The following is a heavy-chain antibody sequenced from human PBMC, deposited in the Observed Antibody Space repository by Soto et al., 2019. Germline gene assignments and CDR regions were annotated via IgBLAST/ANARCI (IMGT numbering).Heavy chain of an antibody. CDR3: ERDGPYDVLTGPPDF. J-gene: IGHJ4*02. CDR1: GYTFTSFG. CDR2: ISAHKGHT. V-gene: IGHV1-18*01. Sequence: QVQLVQSGAEVKKPGASVKVSCKASGYTFTSFGIGWVRQAPGQGLEWMGWISAHKGHTKNEQSFQGRVTMTTDTATTTAYVELRRLRSDVTAVYYCERDGPYDVLTGPPDFWGQGPLVTVSS. D-gene: IGHD3-9*01.